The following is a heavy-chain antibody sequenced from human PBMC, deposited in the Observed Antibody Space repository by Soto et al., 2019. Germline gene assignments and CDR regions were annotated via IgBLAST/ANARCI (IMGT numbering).Heavy chain of an antibody. V-gene: IGHV1-69*13. J-gene: IGHJ6*02. Sequence: SVKVSCKASGGTFSSYAISWVRQAPGQGLEWMGGIIPIFGTANYAQKFQGRVTITADESTSTAYMELSSLRSEDTAVYYCAKGNMVRGVITYYYGMDVWGQGTTVNVSS. D-gene: IGHD3-10*01. CDR3: AKGNMVRGVITYYYGMDV. CDR2: IIPIFGTA. CDR1: GGTFSSYA.